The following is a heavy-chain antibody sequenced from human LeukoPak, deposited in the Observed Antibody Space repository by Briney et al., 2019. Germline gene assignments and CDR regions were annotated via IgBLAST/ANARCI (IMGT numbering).Heavy chain of an antibody. CDR3: AKDPIAVATLPGVDFDY. CDR1: GFTFSSYA. CDR2: ISGSGGST. V-gene: IGHV3-23*01. Sequence: PGGSLRLSCAASGFTFSSYAMSWVRQAPGKGLEWVSAISGSGGSTYYADSVKGRFTISRDNSNNTLYLQMNSLRAEDTAVYYCAKDPIAVATLPGVDFDYWGQGTLVTVSS. J-gene: IGHJ4*02. D-gene: IGHD6-19*01.